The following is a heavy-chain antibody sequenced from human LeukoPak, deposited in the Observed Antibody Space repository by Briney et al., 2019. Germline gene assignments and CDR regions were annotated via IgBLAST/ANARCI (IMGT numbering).Heavy chain of an antibody. CDR3: ARDLTAVTSTF. Sequence: GGSLRLSCAASGFTFGYYTMHWVRQAPGKGLEWPAVISYDGSNNFYADSVKGRFTISRDNSKDTLYLQMNSLIPEDTAVYYCARDLTAVTSTFWGQGTLVTVSS. CDR1: GFTFGYYT. CDR2: ISYDGSNN. J-gene: IGHJ4*02. V-gene: IGHV3-30-3*01. D-gene: IGHD6-19*01.